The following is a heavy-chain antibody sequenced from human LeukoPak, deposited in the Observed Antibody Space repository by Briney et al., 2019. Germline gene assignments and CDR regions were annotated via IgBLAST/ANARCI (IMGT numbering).Heavy chain of an antibody. V-gene: IGHV4-59*01. CDR1: GVSISSYY. J-gene: IGHJ5*02. CDR2: IYYSGST. Sequence: SETLSLTCTVSGVSISSYYWSWIRQPPGKGLEWIGYIYYSGSTNYNPSLKSRVTISVDTSKNQFSLKLSSVTAADTAVYYCARGLNYDFWSGHLGWFDPWGQGTLVTVSS. CDR3: ARGLNYDFWSGHLGWFDP. D-gene: IGHD3-3*01.